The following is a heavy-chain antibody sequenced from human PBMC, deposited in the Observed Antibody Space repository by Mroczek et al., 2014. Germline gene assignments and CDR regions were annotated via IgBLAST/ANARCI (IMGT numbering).Heavy chain of an antibody. CDR2: ISSYSGST. V-gene: IGHV3-30-3*01. Sequence: QVQLVQLAVAWCSQGGSLRLSCAASGFNIYSSYMHWVRQAPGKGLEWVASISSYSGSTYYADSVKGRFTISADTSKNTAYLQMNSLRAEDTAVYYCARYVWYSSYPHSYSGLDYWGQGTLVTVSS. CDR1: GFNIYSSY. J-gene: IGHJ4*01. D-gene: IGHD3-16*01. CDR3: ARYVWYSSYPHSYSGLDY.